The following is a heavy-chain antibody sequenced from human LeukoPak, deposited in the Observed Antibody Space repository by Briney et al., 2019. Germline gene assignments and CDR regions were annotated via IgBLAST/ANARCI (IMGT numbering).Heavy chain of an antibody. CDR3: ARGNILTGYCFDF. D-gene: IGHD3-9*01. CDR1: GGSFSGFY. CDR2: INQSGST. J-gene: IGHJ4*02. V-gene: IGHV4-34*01. Sequence: SETLSLTCAVEGGSFSGFYWTWVRQPPGKGLEWIGEINQSGSTSYNSSLKSRVTVSLDTSKNHFSLNLGSVTAADTAVYYCARGNILTGYCFDFWGQGALVTVSS.